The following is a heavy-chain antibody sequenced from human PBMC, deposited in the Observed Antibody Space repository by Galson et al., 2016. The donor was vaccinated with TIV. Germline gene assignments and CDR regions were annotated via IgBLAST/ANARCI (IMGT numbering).Heavy chain of an antibody. CDR1: GFKCGTYR. D-gene: IGHD2-2*01. Sequence: SLRLSWEASGFKCGTYRMYWGRQAPGKGQEGGGLRGYDGVKTDYVDSVKGRFTIPRDNSKNTLYLEMDRLRAEDTAVYYCARVRFCSSTNCLGYLDYWGQGALVPVSS. CDR3: ARVRFCSSTNCLGYLDY. CDR2: RGYDGVKT. V-gene: IGHV3-33*07. J-gene: IGHJ4*02.